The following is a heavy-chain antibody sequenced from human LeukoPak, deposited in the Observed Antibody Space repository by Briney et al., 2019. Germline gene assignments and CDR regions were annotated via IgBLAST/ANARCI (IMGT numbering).Heavy chain of an antibody. Sequence: PSETLSLTCTVSGDSISSYYWSWIRQPPGEGLEWIGYIYYRGSNNYNPSLKSRITISADTSKNQFSLNLSSVTAADTAVYYCARGGASSNWFDPWGQGILVTVSS. CDR1: GDSISSYY. D-gene: IGHD2-2*01. V-gene: IGHV4-59*01. CDR3: ARGGASSNWFDP. CDR2: IYYRGSN. J-gene: IGHJ5*02.